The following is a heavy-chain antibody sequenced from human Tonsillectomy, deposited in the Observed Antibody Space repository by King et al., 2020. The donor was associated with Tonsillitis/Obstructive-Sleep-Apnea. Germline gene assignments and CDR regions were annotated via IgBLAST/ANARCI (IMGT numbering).Heavy chain of an antibody. Sequence: QLVQSGGGLVKPGGSLRLSCEASGFTFINAWMSWVRQAPGKGLEWVGRIKSKTDGGTTDYAAPVKGRFTISRDDSKNTLYLQMNSLKTEDTAVYYCTTWRGSSGWYAFDIWGQGTMVTVSS. CDR1: GFTFINAW. CDR2: IKSKTDGGTT. D-gene: IGHD6-19*01. J-gene: IGHJ3*02. CDR3: TTWRGSSGWYAFDI. V-gene: IGHV3-15*01.